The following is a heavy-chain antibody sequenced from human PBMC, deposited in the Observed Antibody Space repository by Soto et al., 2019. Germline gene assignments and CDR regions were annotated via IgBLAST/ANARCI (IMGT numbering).Heavy chain of an antibody. D-gene: IGHD3-10*01. Sequence: ASVKVSCKAYGYNFIDYSMNWVRQVPGQGLEWMGWISPYNGNTNYAQALQDRVTVTTDTAASTVYMHLRSLTSDDTAIYYCARVYGSARSGFDVWGQGTTVTVSS. CDR2: ISPYNGNT. CDR3: ARVYGSARSGFDV. J-gene: IGHJ6*02. V-gene: IGHV1-18*01. CDR1: GYNFIDYS.